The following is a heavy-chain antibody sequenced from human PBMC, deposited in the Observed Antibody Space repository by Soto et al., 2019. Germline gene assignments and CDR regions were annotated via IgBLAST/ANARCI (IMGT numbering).Heavy chain of an antibody. J-gene: IGHJ5*02. CDR2: INTNNGNQ. CDR1: GYTFPSYG. V-gene: IGHV1-18*01. Sequence: ASVPVSCKSSGYTFPSYGISWLRPAPGQGLAWMGWINTNNGNQKNAHKLQDRVILTTHTSTRKAYMEPRDQRSDDAAGYYCARGKEGACKGCFDPWGQGTLVTVSS. D-gene: IGHD2-15*01. CDR3: ARGKEGACKGCFDP.